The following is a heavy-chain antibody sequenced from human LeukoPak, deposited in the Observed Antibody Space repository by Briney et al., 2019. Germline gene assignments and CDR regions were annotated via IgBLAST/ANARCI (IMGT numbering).Heavy chain of an antibody. V-gene: IGHV1-69*01. CDR1: GGTFSSYA. J-gene: IGHJ4*02. CDR2: IIPIFGTA. D-gene: IGHD3-22*01. CDR3: ARGSNYYDSSGYYYYGY. Sequence: GSSVKVSCKASGGTFSSYAISWVRQAPGQGLEWMGGIIPIFGTANYAQKFQGRVTITADESTSTAYMELSSLRSEDTAVYYCARGSNYYDSSGYYYYGYWGQGTLVTVSS.